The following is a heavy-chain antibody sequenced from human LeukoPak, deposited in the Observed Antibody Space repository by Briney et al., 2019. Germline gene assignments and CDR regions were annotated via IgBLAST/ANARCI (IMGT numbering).Heavy chain of an antibody. V-gene: IGHV1-18*04. Sequence: ASVKVSCKASGYTFTGYYMHWVRQAPGQGLEWMGWISAYNGNTNYAQKLQGRVTMTTDTSTSTAYMELRSLRSDDTAVYYCARDSSDIRSLIAHWGQGTLVTVSS. CDR2: ISAYNGNT. D-gene: IGHD2-15*01. CDR3: ARDSSDIRSLIAH. CDR1: GYTFTGYY. J-gene: IGHJ1*01.